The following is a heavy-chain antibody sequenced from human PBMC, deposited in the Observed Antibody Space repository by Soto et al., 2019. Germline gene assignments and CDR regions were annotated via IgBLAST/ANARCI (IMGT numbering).Heavy chain of an antibody. Sequence: SETLYLNCTVSGGSISSGDYYWSWIRQPPGKGLEWIGYIYYSGDTYYNPSLKSRLTISLDTSKNQFSLRLSSVTAADTAVYYCASRSGGYTSSKFDFWGQGTLVTVSS. J-gene: IGHJ4*02. CDR2: IYYSGDT. D-gene: IGHD5-18*01. V-gene: IGHV4-30-4*01. CDR1: GGSISSGDYY. CDR3: ASRSGGYTSSKFDF.